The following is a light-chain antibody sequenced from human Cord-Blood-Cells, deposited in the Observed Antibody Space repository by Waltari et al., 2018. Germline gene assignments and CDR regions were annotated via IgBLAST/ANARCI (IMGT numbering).Light chain of an antibody. CDR2: GAS. V-gene: IGKV3-15*01. CDR1: QSVSST. CDR3: QQYNNWPPYT. Sequence: EIVMTQSPATLSVSPGERATLSCRASQSVSSTLAWYQQKPRQAPRPLIYGASTRATGIPARFSGSGSGTEFTLTISSLQSEDFAVYYCQQYNNWPPYTFGQGTKLEIK. J-gene: IGKJ2*01.